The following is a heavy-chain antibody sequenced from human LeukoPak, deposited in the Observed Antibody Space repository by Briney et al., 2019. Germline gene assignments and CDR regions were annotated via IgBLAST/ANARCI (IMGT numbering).Heavy chain of an antibody. V-gene: IGHV3-21*01. CDR2: ISSSSSYI. J-gene: IGHJ3*02. Sequence: GGSLRLSCAASGFTFSSYGMNWVRQAPGKGLEWVSSISSSSSYIYYADSVKGRFTISRDNAKNSLYLQMNSLRAEDTAVYYCARPSTQGRVAGAFDIWGQGTMVTVSS. D-gene: IGHD6-19*01. CDR1: GFTFSSYG. CDR3: ARPSTQGRVAGAFDI.